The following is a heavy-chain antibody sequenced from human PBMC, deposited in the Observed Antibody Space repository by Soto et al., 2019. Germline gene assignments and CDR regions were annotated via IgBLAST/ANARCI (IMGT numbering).Heavy chain of an antibody. CDR1: GFTFSSYS. V-gene: IGHV3-48*04. CDR3: ARAECPSWYGFQY. CDR2: ITGSSATI. J-gene: IGHJ1*01. D-gene: IGHD2-2*01. Sequence: EVQLVESGGGLVQPGGSLRLSCAASGFTFSSYSMNWVRQAPGKGLEWVSNITGSSATIYYADSVKGRFTISRDNAKNSVYLQKNSLRAEDTSVYYCARAECPSWYGFQYWDQGTLVTVSS.